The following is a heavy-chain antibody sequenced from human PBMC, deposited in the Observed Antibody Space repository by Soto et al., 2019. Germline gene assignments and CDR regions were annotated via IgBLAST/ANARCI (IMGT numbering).Heavy chain of an antibody. CDR3: ARDRFGGYDFDH. Sequence: DSVKGRFTISRDNSKSTLYLQMNSLRVEDTAMYYCARDRFGGYDFDHWGQGSLVTVSS. D-gene: IGHD3-16*01. J-gene: IGHJ4*02. V-gene: IGHV3-30*07.